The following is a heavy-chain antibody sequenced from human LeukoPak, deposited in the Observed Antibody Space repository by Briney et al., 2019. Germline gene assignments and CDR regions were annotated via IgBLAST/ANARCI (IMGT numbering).Heavy chain of an antibody. D-gene: IGHD3-9*01. CDR3: AKGHVTGRGYYFDS. V-gene: IGHV3-30*02. CDR1: GFTFSYYG. J-gene: IGHJ4*02. CDR2: IRNDGLSK. Sequence: GGSLRLSCAASGFTFSYYGLHWVRQAPGKGLEWVAFIRNDGLSKYYADSVKGRFTISRDNSKNTLSLQMSSLRAEDTAVYYCAKGHVTGRGYYFDSWGQGTLVTVSS.